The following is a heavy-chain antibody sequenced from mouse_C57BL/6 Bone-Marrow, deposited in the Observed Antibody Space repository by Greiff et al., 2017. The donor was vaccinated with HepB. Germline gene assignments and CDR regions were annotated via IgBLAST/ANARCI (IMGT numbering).Heavy chain of an antibody. CDR2: IDPSDSYT. CDR1: GYTFTSYW. J-gene: IGHJ2*01. CDR3: ARSFITTVVARYCFDY. Sequence: VQLQQPGAELVMPAASVKLSCKASGYTFTSYWMHWVKQRPGQGLEWIGEIDPSDSYTNYNQKFKGKSTLTVDKSSSTAYMQLSSLTSEDSAVYYCARSFITTVVARYCFDYWGQGTTLTVSS. D-gene: IGHD1-1*01. V-gene: IGHV1-69*01.